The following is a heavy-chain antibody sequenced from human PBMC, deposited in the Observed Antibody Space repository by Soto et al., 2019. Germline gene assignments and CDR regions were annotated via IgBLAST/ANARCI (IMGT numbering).Heavy chain of an antibody. CDR1: GFTVSSNY. Sequence: EVQLVESGGGLVQPGGSLRLSCAASGFTVSSNYMSWVRQAPGKGLEWGSVIYSGGSTYYADSVKGRLTISRDNSKNTLYLQMNSLRAEDTAVYYCARAAARSVSFDYWGQGTLVTVSS. D-gene: IGHD6-6*01. CDR3: ARAAARSVSFDY. J-gene: IGHJ4*02. CDR2: IYSGGST. V-gene: IGHV3-66*01.